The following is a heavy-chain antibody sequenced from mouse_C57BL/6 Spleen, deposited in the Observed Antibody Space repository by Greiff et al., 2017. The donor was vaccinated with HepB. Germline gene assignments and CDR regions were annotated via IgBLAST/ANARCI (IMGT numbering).Heavy chain of an antibody. CDR3: ARKEEKLVPFAY. J-gene: IGHJ3*01. CDR2: INPNNGGT. CDR1: GYTFTDYY. Sequence: EVQLQQSGPELVKPGASVKISCKASGYTFTDYYMNWVKQSHGKSLEWIGDINPNNGGTSYNQKFKGKATLTVDKSSSTAYMELRSLTSEDSAVYYCARKEEKLVPFAYWGQGTLVTVSA. V-gene: IGHV1-26*01. D-gene: IGHD4-1*01.